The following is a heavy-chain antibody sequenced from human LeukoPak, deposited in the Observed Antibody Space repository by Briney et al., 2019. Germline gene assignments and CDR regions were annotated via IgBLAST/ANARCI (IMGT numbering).Heavy chain of an antibody. J-gene: IGHJ4*02. CDR3: ARDLYRIVVVPHYFDY. D-gene: IGHD3-22*01. V-gene: IGHV3-7*01. Sequence: PGGSLRLSCAASGFTFSTYWMSWVRQVPGKGLEWVANIKQDGSEKYYVDSVKGRFTISRDNANNSLYLQMNSLRAEDTAVYYCARDLYRIVVVPHYFDYWGQGTLVTVSS. CDR1: GFTFSTYW. CDR2: IKQDGSEK.